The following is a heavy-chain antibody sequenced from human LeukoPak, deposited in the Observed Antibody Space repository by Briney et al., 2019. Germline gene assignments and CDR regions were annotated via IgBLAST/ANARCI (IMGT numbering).Heavy chain of an antibody. CDR2: IYTSGST. CDR3: ARDLGGSYPNWFDP. Sequence: SETLSLTCTVSDGSISSYYWSLIRQPAGKGLEWIGRIYTSGSTNYNPSLKSRVTMSVDTSKNQFSLKLSSVTAADTAVYYCARDLGGSYPNWFDPWGQGTLVTVSS. CDR1: DGSISSYY. D-gene: IGHD1-26*01. J-gene: IGHJ5*02. V-gene: IGHV4-4*07.